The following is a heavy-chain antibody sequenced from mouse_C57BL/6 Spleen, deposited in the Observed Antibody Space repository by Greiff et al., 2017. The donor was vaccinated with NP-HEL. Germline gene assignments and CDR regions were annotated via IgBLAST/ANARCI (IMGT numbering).Heavy chain of an antibody. CDR2: IDPSDSYT. V-gene: IGHV1-59*01. D-gene: IGHD1-1*01. J-gene: IGHJ4*01. CDR1: GYTFTSYW. CDR3: ARCGDKGSLYAMDY. Sequence: QVQLQQSGAELVRPGTSVKLSCKASGYTFTSYWMHWVKQRPGQGLEWIGVIDPSDSYTNYNQKFKGKATLTVDTSSSTAYMQLSSLTSEDSAVYYCARCGDKGSLYAMDYWGQGTSVTVSS.